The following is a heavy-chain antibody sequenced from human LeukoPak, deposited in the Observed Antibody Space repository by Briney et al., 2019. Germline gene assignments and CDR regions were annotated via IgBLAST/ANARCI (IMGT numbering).Heavy chain of an antibody. V-gene: IGHV3-66*01. CDR1: GFTVSSNY. J-gene: IGHJ4*02. Sequence: GGSLRLSCAASGFTVSSNYMSWVRQAPGKGLEWVSVIYSGGSTYYADSVKGSFTISRDNSKNTLYLQMNSLRAEDTAVYYCARVITGSTYGQFDYWGQGALATVSS. CDR3: ARVITGSTYGQFDY. CDR2: IYSGGST. D-gene: IGHD5-18*01.